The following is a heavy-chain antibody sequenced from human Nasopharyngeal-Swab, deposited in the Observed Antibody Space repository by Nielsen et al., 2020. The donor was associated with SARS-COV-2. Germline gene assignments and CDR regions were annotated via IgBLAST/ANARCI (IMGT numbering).Heavy chain of an antibody. V-gene: IGHV3-11*03. Sequence: GGSLRLSCAASGFTFSDYYMSWIRQAPGKGLEWVSYISSSSSYTNYADSVKGRFTIPRDNAKNSLYLQMDSLRDEDTAVYFCATGEYSSGWWIFDYWGQGTLVTVSS. CDR3: ATGEYSSGWWIFDY. J-gene: IGHJ4*02. D-gene: IGHD6-19*01. CDR1: GFTFSDYY. CDR2: ISSSSSYT.